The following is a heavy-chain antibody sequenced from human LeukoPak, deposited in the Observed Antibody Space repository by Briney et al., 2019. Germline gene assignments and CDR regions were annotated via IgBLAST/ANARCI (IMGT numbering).Heavy chain of an antibody. CDR2: IIPIFGTA. V-gene: IGHV1-69*06. CDR3: ARDNDSRDPPHFDY. J-gene: IGHJ4*02. Sequence: SVKVSCKASGGTFSSYAISWVRQAPGQGLEWMGGIIPIFGTANYAQNFQGRVTITADKFPSTAYMELSSLRSEDTAVYYCARDNDSRDPPHFDYWGQGTLVTVSS. CDR1: GGTFSSYA. D-gene: IGHD3-16*01.